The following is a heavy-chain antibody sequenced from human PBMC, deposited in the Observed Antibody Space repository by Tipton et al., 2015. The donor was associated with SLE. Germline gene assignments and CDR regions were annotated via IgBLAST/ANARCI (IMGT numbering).Heavy chain of an antibody. J-gene: IGHJ6*04. Sequence: LSCTASGGSISSGGYYWTWIRQLPGKGLEWIGYIYYSGNTYYNPSLGSRLTISVDTSKDQFSLRLTSVTAADTAVYYCARATDWNLSPDVWGKGTTVTVSS. CDR2: IYYSGNT. D-gene: IGHD1-7*01. CDR3: ARATDWNLSPDV. CDR1: GGSISSGGYY. V-gene: IGHV4-31*03.